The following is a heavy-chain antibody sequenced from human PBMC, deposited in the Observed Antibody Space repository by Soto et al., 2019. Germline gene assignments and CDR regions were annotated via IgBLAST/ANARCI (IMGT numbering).Heavy chain of an antibody. Sequence: SVKVSCKASGGTFSSYAISWVRQAPGQGLEWMGGIIPIFGTANYAQKFQGRVTITADESTSTAYMKLSSLRSEDTAVYYCARAYSSSWYNYYYYYGMDVWGQGTTVTVSS. CDR3: ARAYSSSWYNYYYYYGMDV. J-gene: IGHJ6*02. CDR1: GGTFSSYA. CDR2: IIPIFGTA. V-gene: IGHV1-69*13. D-gene: IGHD6-13*01.